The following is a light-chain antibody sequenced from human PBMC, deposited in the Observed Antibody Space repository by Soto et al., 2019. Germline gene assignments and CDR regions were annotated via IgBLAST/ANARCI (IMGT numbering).Light chain of an antibody. CDR2: GAF. V-gene: IGKV3-20*01. CDR3: QQSGDSHT. CDR1: QSVSNSY. J-gene: IGKJ2*01. Sequence: EIVLTQSPGTLSLSPGDRAALSCRASQSVSNSYIAWYQQKPGQAPRLLIYGAFTRARGIPDRFSGSGSGTDFTLTISRLEPEDFAVYYCQQSGDSHTFGQGTNLEIK.